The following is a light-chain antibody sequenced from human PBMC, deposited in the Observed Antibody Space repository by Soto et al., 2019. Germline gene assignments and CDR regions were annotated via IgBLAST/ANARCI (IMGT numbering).Light chain of an antibody. CDR1: SSDVGGYNY. CDR2: DVS. J-gene: IGLJ1*01. V-gene: IGLV2-14*01. Sequence: QSALTQPASVSGSPGQSITISCIGTSSDVGGYNYVSWYQQHSGKAPKLMIYDVSNRPSGVSNRFSGSKSGNTASLTISGLQAEDEADYYCGSYASSSTLYVFGTGTKLTVL. CDR3: GSYASSSTLYV.